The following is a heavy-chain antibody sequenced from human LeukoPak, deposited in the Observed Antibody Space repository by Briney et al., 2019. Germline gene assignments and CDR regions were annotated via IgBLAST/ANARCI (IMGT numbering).Heavy chain of an antibody. D-gene: IGHD6-13*01. J-gene: IGHJ4*02. CDR2: IYYSGST. V-gene: IGHV4-31*03. Sequence: SQTLSLTCTVPGGSISSGAYYWSWIRQHPGKGLEWIGYIYYSGSTYYNPSLKSRVTISVDPSKNQFSLRLSSVTAADTAVYYRARDHIEEAGYRHFDYCGQGTLVTVSS. CDR3: ARDHIEEAGYRHFDY. CDR1: GGSISSGAYY.